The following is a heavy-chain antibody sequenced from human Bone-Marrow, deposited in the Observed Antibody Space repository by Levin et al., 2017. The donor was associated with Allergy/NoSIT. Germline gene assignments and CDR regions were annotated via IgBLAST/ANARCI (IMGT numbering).Heavy chain of an antibody. J-gene: IGHJ4*02. Sequence: SLKISCAASGFTFDDYAMHWVRQAPGKGLEWVSGISWNSGSIGYADSVKGRFTISRDNAKNSLYLQMNSLRAEDTALYYCAKDRRRDYSDYFDYWGQGTLVTVSS. D-gene: IGHD2-15*01. V-gene: IGHV3-9*01. CDR3: AKDRRRDYSDYFDY. CDR1: GFTFDDYA. CDR2: ISWNSGSI.